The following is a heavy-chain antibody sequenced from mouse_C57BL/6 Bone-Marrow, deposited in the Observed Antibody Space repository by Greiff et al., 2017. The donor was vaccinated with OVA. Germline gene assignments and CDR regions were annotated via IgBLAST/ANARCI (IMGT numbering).Heavy chain of an antibody. V-gene: IGHV5-4*03. J-gene: IGHJ2*01. CDR1: GFTFSSYA. Sequence: EVKLQESGGGLVKPGGSLKLSCAASGFTFSSYAMSWVRQTPEKRLEWVATISDGGSYTYYPDNVKGRFTISRDNAKNNLYLQMSHLKSEDTAMYYCARALDGSYYFDYWGQGTTLTVSS. D-gene: IGHD2-3*01. CDR3: ARALDGSYYFDY. CDR2: ISDGGSYT.